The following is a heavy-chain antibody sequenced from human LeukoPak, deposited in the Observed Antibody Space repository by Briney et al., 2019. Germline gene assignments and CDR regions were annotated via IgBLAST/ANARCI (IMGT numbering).Heavy chain of an antibody. J-gene: IGHJ4*02. D-gene: IGHD2-2*01. Sequence: PSETLSLTCTVSGGSISTYYWSWIRQSAGKGLEWIGRIHSSGTTHYNPSLRSRVTLSIDTSKNQFSLKLSSVTAADTAVYYCGRLNLPAVSGAFDYWGQGTLVTVSS. CDR3: GRLNLPAVSGAFDY. CDR1: GGSISTYY. CDR2: IHSSGTT. V-gene: IGHV4-4*07.